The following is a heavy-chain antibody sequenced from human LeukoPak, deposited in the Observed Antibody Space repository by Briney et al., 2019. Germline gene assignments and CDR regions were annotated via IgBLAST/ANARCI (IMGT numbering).Heavy chain of an antibody. V-gene: IGHV3-7*01. D-gene: IGHD1-26*01. Sequence: GGSLRLSCAASGFTFSSYAMTWVRQAPGKGLEWVANIKQDGSEKYYVASVKGRFTISRDNAKNSLYLQMNSLRAEDTAVYYCARAGGTYYGIAFDIWGQGTMVTVSS. J-gene: IGHJ3*02. CDR1: GFTFSSYA. CDR3: ARAGGTYYGIAFDI. CDR2: IKQDGSEK.